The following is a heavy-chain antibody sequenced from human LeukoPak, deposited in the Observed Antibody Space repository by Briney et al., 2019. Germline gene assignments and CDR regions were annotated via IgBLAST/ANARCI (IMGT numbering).Heavy chain of an antibody. CDR2: ISSSSSYI. V-gene: IGHV3-21*01. J-gene: IGHJ3*02. D-gene: IGHD5-12*01. CDR1: GFTLSRFS. CDR3: ARKDIAGDAFDI. Sequence: GGSLRLSCAASGFTLSRFSMNWVRQAPGKGLEWVSSISSSSSYIYYADSVKGRFTISRDNAKNSLYLQMNSLRAEDTAVYYCARKDIAGDAFDIWGQGTMITVSS.